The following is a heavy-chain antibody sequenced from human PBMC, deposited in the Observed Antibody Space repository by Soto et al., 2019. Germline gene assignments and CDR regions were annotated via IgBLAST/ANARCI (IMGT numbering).Heavy chain of an antibody. D-gene: IGHD1-7*01. CDR1: GGSISSGGYY. Sequence: QVQLQESGPGLVKPSQTLSLTCTVSGGSISSGGYYWSWIRQHPGKGLEWIGYIYYSGSTYYNPSLKSRVTISVDTSKNQFALKLSSVTAADTAVYYCAREGITGTTRHFDYWGQGTLVTVSS. CDR3: AREGITGTTRHFDY. CDR2: IYYSGST. J-gene: IGHJ4*02. V-gene: IGHV4-31*03.